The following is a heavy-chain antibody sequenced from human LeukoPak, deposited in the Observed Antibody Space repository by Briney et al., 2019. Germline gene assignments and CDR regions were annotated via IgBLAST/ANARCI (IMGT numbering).Heavy chain of an antibody. Sequence: GGSLRLSCAASEFKFSTYGMPWVRQAPGKGLEWVAVISFDGRSHNYADSVKGRFTISRDNSRNTLYLQMNSLRAEDTAVYFCAREKYCTETDCLHGRFYFDYWGQGTLVTVSS. J-gene: IGHJ4*02. D-gene: IGHD2-8*02. V-gene: IGHV3-30*03. CDR3: AREKYCTETDCLHGRFYFDY. CDR2: ISFDGRSH. CDR1: EFKFSTYG.